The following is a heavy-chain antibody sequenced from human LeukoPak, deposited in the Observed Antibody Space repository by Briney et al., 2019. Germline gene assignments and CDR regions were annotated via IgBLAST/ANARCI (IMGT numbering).Heavy chain of an antibody. CDR3: ASSRQITMIVDY. V-gene: IGHV4-61*05. D-gene: IGHD3-22*01. Sequence: SETLSLTCSVSGVSIDSSSYYWGWIRQPPGKGLEWIGYIYYSGSTNYNPSLKSRVTISVDTSKNQFSLKLSSVTAADTAVYYCASSRQITMIVDYWGQGTLVTVSS. J-gene: IGHJ4*02. CDR2: IYYSGST. CDR1: GVSIDSSSYY.